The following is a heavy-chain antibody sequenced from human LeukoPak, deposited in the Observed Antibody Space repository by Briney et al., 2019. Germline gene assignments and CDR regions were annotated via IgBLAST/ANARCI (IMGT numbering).Heavy chain of an antibody. D-gene: IGHD2-21*01. CDR2: INTDGSSA. J-gene: IGHJ3*02. V-gene: IGHV3-74*01. CDR1: GFTFTTYW. CDR3: ARGDYAFDI. Sequence: PGGSLRLSCAASGFTFTTYWMHWVRQAPGKGLVWVSRINTDGSSASYADSVKGRFTISRDTAKSTLYLQMNSLRAEDTAVYYCARGDYAFDIWGQGTMVTVSS.